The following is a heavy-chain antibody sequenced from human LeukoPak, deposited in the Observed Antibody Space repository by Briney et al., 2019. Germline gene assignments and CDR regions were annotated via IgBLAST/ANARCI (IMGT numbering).Heavy chain of an antibody. CDR3: ARHVTMVRGIIFYYYGMDV. Sequence: ESLKISCKGSGYSFTTYWIGWMRQMPGKGLEWMGIIYPGDSDTRYSPSFQGQVTISADKSISTAYLQWSSLKASDTAMYYCARHVTMVRGIIFYYYGMDVWGQGTTVTVSS. CDR2: IYPGDSDT. CDR1: GYSFTTYW. J-gene: IGHJ6*02. V-gene: IGHV5-51*01. D-gene: IGHD3-10*01.